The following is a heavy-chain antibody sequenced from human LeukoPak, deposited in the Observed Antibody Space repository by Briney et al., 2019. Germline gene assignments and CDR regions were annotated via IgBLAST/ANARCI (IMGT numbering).Heavy chain of an antibody. CDR2: KSYDGSNK. V-gene: IGHV3-30-3*01. J-gene: IGHJ3*02. CDR3: ARDWGEMATTGAFDI. CDR1: GFTFSSYA. D-gene: IGHD5-24*01. Sequence: GRSLRLSCAASGFTFSSYAMHWVRQAPGKGLEWVAVKSYDGSNKYYADSVKGRFTISRDNSKNTLYLQMNSLRAEDTAVYYCARDWGEMATTGAFDIWGQGTMVTVSS.